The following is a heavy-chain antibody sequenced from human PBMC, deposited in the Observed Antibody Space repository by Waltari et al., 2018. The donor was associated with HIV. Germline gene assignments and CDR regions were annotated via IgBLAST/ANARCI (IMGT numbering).Heavy chain of an antibody. CDR3: ARMTSPYFIDY. V-gene: IGHV3-74*01. J-gene: IGHJ4*02. Sequence: EVQLVESGGGLVRPGLSLSLSCAASGFSFRTYWMHCVRQVPGKWSVWVSRIDQDGSRISYADSVKGRFTISRDNARNILYLQMNSLRVEDTAVYYCARMTSPYFIDYWGLGTLVTVSS. CDR1: GFSFRTYW. CDR2: IDQDGSRI. D-gene: IGHD2-21*02.